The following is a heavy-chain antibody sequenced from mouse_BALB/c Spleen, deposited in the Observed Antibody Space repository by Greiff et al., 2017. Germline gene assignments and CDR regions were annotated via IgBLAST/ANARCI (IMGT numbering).Heavy chain of an antibody. CDR2: INPSSGYT. V-gene: IGHV1-4*02. CDR3: TRAGRRAMDY. J-gene: IGHJ4*01. Sequence: QVQLKESAAELARPGASVKMSCKASGYTFTSYTMHWVKQRPGQGLEWIGYINPSSGYTEYNQKFKSKATLTVDKSSSTAYMQLSSLTSEDSAVYYCTRAGRRAMDYWGQGTSVTVSS. CDR1: GYTFTSYT. D-gene: IGHD2-12*01.